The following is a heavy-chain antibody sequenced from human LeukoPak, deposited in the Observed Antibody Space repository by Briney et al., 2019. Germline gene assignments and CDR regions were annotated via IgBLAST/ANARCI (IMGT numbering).Heavy chain of an antibody. CDR2: IYTSGST. Sequence: SETLSLTCTASGASISNYYWTWIRQPAGKGLEWIGRIYTSGSTNYNPSLKSRVAMSVDTSKNQFSLKLSSVTAADTAVYYCARLSADSSSSRGFDYWGQGTLVTVSS. V-gene: IGHV4-4*07. J-gene: IGHJ4*02. D-gene: IGHD2-2*01. CDR3: ARLSADSSSSRGFDY. CDR1: GASISNYY.